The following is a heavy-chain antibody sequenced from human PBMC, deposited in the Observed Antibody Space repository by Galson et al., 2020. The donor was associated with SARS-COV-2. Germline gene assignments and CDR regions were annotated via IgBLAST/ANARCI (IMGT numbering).Heavy chain of an antibody. V-gene: IGHV3-21*06. J-gene: IGHJ4*02. CDR2: ITRSSTYI. Sequence: GESLKISCAASGFTFNGYTLAWVRQAPGKGLEWVSSITRSSTYIYYADSVKGRFTISRDNAKNSLFLQMNSLRTEDTAVYYCVREGRPTVDVVATSFFYWGQGALVTVSS. CDR1: GFTFNGYT. CDR3: VREGRPTVDVVATSFFY. D-gene: IGHD5-12*01.